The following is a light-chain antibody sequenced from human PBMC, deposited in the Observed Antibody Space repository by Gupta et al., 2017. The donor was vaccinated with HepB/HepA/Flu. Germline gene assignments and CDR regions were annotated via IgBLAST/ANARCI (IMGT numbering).Light chain of an antibody. CDR1: QSVSSS. V-gene: IGKV3-11*01. J-gene: IGKJ4*01. CDR3: QQRSNCL. Sequence: EIVLTQSPATLSLSPGERATLSCRASQSVSSSLDWYQQKPGQAPRLLIYDASNRATGIPARFSGSGSGTDFTLTISSLEPEDFAVYYCQQRSNCLFGGGTKVEIK. CDR2: DAS.